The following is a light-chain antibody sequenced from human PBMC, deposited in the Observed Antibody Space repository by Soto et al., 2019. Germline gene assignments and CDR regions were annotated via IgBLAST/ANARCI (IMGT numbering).Light chain of an antibody. J-gene: IGLJ1*01. CDR3: LSYAGSYNFV. V-gene: IGLV2-11*01. CDR1: SSDVGSYNY. CDR2: DVN. Sequence: QSALTQPRSVSGSPGQSITISCTGSSSDVGSYNYVSWYQQHPGQAPKFMIYDVNKRPSGVSHRFSGSKSGNTASLTISGLQADDEADYDCLSYAGSYNFVFGSGTKLTVL.